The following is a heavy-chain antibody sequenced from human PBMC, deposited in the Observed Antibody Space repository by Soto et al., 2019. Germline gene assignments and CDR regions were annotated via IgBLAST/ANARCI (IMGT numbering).Heavy chain of an antibody. CDR1: GGTFSSYA. J-gene: IGHJ6*02. V-gene: IGHV1-69*01. Sequence: QVQLVQSGAEVKKPGSSVKVSCKASGGTFSSYAISWVRQAPGQGLEWMGGIIPISETTNYAQKFQGRVTITADESKSTAYMELSSLRSEDTAVYYCARSQGSSTSLEIYYYYYYGMEVWGQGTTVTVS. CDR3: ARSQGSSTSLEIYYYYYYGMEV. CDR2: IIPISETT. D-gene: IGHD2-2*01.